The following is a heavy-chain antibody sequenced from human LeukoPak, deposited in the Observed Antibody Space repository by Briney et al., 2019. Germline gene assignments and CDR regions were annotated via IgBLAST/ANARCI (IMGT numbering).Heavy chain of an antibody. J-gene: IGHJ6*03. V-gene: IGHV3-74*01. CDR1: GFTFSSYW. Sequence: GGSLRLSCEASGFTFSSYWMHWVRQTPGKGLMWVARIKSDGSTIYADSVKGRFTISRDNAKNSLYLQMNSLRAEDMALYYCAGSRNGFYMDVWGKGTTVTVSS. CDR2: IKSDGST. CDR3: AGSRNGFYMDV. D-gene: IGHD3-3*01.